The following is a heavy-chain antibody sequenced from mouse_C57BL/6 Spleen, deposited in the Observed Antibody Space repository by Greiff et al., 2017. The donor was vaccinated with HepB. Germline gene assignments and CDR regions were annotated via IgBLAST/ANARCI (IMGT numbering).Heavy chain of an antibody. Sequence: EVKLQESGGGLVKPGGSLKLSCAASGFTFSDYGMHWVRQAPEKGLEWVAYISSGSSTVYYADTVKGRFTISRDNAKNTLFLQMTSLRSEDTAMYYCARPYDYDGLFDYWGQGTTLTVSS. CDR3: ARPYDYDGLFDY. J-gene: IGHJ2*01. CDR1: GFTFSDYG. D-gene: IGHD2-4*01. CDR2: ISSGSSTV. V-gene: IGHV5-17*01.